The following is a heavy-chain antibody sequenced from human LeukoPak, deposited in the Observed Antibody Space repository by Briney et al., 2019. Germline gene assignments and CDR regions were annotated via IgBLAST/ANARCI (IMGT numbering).Heavy chain of an antibody. D-gene: IGHD6-13*01. CDR2: ISGSGGST. J-gene: IGHJ6*03. Sequence: PGGSLRLSCAASGFTFSSYAMSWVRQAPGKGLEWVSAISGSGGSTCYADSVKGRFTISRDNSKNTLYLQMNGLRAEDTAVYYCAKENNIAAAGIYYYYMDVWGKGTTVTVSS. V-gene: IGHV3-23*01. CDR3: AKENNIAAAGIYYYYMDV. CDR1: GFTFSSYA.